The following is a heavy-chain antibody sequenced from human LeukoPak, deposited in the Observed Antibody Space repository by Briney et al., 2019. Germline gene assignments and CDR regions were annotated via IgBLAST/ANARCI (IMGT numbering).Heavy chain of an antibody. CDR3: ARDNSVGDTAWWFDP. Sequence: AAVKVSCKATGYTFTAYYMHWVRQAPGQGLEWMGLINPSGSDTVYAQKFQGRVTMTRDMSTSTDYMELSSLRFDDTAVYYCARDNSVGDTAWWFDPWVQGTLVTVSS. CDR2: INPSGSDT. J-gene: IGHJ5*02. CDR1: GYTFTAYY. D-gene: IGHD1-26*01. V-gene: IGHV1-46*01.